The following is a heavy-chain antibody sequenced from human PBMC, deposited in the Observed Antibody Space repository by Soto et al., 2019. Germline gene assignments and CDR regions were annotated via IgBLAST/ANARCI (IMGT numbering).Heavy chain of an antibody. V-gene: IGHV3-30-3*01. J-gene: IGHJ4*02. CDR1: GFTFSSYA. D-gene: IGHD3-22*01. CDR2: ISYDGSNK. CDR3: ARAHETYYYDNSGYSYYFDY. Sequence: QVQLVESGGGVVQPRRSLRLSCAASGFTFSSYAMHWVRQAPGKGRERVAVISYDGSNKYYADSVKGRFTISRANSKNTLYLQMISLRAEDTAVYNCARAHETYYYDNSGYSYYFDYWGQGTLVTVSS.